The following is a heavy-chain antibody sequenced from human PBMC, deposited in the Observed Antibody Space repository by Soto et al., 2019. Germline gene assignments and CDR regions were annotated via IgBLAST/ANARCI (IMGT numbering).Heavy chain of an antibody. D-gene: IGHD6-6*01. V-gene: IGHV4-59*01. CDR3: ARLGGATRPLSAFDV. CDR2: IYYGGST. CDR1: GGSISSYY. J-gene: IGHJ3*01. Sequence: PSETLSLTCTVSGGSISSYYWSWIRHPPGKGLEWIGYIYYGGSTSYKSSLKSRATISEDTSKNQLSLKLTSVTAADTAVYYCARLGGATRPLSAFDVWGQGTMVTVSS.